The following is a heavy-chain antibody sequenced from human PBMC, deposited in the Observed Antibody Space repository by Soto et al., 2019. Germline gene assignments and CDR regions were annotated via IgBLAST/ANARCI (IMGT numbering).Heavy chain of an antibody. CDR1: GRSISSYY. CDR2: IYYSGST. Sequence: PSETLSLTCTVSGRSISSYYWSWIRQPPGKGLEWIGYIYYSGSTNYNPSLKSRVTISVDTSKNQFSLKLSSVTAADTAVYYCARELDYWGQGTLVTVSS. J-gene: IGHJ4*02. CDR3: ARELDY. V-gene: IGHV4-59*01.